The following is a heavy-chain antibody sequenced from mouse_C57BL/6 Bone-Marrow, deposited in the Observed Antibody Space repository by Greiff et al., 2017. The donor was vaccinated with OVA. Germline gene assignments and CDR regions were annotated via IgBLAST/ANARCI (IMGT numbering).Heavy chain of an antibody. CDR1: GFTFSDYY. CDR3: ARQGRLLRWYFDV. J-gene: IGHJ1*03. D-gene: IGHD1-1*01. V-gene: IGHV5-12*01. Sequence: EVQGVESGGGLVQPGGSLKLSCAASGFTFSDYYMYWVRQTPEKRLEWVAYISNGGGSDYYPDTVKGRFTISRDNAKNTQYLQMSRLKSEDTAMYYGARQGRLLRWYFDVWGTGTTVTVSS. CDR2: ISNGGGSD.